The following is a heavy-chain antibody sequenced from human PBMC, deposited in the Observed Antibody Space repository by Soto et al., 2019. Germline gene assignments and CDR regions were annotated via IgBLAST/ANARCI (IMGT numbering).Heavy chain of an antibody. V-gene: IGHV3-30*03. Sequence: QVQLVESGGGVVQPGRSLRLSCAVSGFTVSNFGMHWVRQAPGKWLEWVAVISRDGGTKFYADSVKGRFTISRDNSRNTLFLEMNSLRGDDMGVYYCTGEVASGYCGQGTLV. D-gene: IGHD2-8*02. CDR3: TGEVASGY. CDR2: ISRDGGTK. J-gene: IGHJ1*01. CDR1: GFTVSNFG.